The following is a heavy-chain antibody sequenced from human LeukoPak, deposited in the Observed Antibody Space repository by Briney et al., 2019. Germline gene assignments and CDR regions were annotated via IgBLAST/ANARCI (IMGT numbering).Heavy chain of an antibody. CDR1: GFTFSSYS. Sequence: PGGSLRLSCAVSGFTFSSYSMNWVRQAPGKGLECVAHIKPDGSEENYVDSVKGRFTLFRDDAKNSVYLQMNSLRIEDTAVYYCARDSGSGGPWGQGTPVTVSS. J-gene: IGHJ5*02. D-gene: IGHD6-19*01. CDR3: ARDSGSGGP. V-gene: IGHV3-7*01. CDR2: IKPDGSEE.